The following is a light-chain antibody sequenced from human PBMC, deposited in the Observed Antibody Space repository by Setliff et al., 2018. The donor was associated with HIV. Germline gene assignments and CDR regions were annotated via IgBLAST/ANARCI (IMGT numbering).Light chain of an antibody. CDR3: SSYTSSSTYV. V-gene: IGLV2-14*01. CDR2: EVR. Sequence: QSVLTQPASVSGSPGQSITISCTGTSSDVGGYSYVPWYQQHPGKAPKLIIYEVRNRPSGISNRFSGSKSGNTASLTISGLQAEDEGDYYCSSYTSSSTYVFGTGTKVTVL. J-gene: IGLJ1*01. CDR1: SSDVGGYSY.